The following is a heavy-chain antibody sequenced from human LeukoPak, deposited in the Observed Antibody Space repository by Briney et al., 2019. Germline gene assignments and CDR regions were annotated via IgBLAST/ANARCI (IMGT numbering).Heavy chain of an antibody. CDR1: GGSISSGGYY. CDR2: IYYSGST. Sequence: SETLSLTCTVSGGSISSGGYYWSWLRQHPGKGLEWIGYIYYSGSTYYNPSLKSRVTISVDTSKNQFSLKLSSVTAADTAVYYCARDRSGEGFGEFYNWFDPWGQGTLVTVSS. CDR3: ARDRSGEGFGEFYNWFDP. J-gene: IGHJ5*02. V-gene: IGHV4-31*03. D-gene: IGHD3-10*01.